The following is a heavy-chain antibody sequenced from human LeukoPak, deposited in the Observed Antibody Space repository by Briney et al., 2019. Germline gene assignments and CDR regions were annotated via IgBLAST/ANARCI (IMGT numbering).Heavy chain of an antibody. Sequence: SETLSLTCAVYGGSFSGYYWSWIRQPPGKGLEWIGYLYYSGSTNYNPSLKSRVTISVDTSKNQFYLKLSSVTAADTAVYYCAALGGTYSYWGQGTLVTVSS. D-gene: IGHD1-26*01. J-gene: IGHJ4*02. CDR1: GGSFSGYY. CDR3: AALGGTYSY. CDR2: LYYSGST. V-gene: IGHV4-59*03.